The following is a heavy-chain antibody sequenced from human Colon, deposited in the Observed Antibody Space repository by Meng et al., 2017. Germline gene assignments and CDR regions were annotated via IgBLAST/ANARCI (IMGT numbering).Heavy chain of an antibody. Sequence: QGQLQGRGPILGRPSQTLFLTCTVSCGSLSSVGFYWSWIRQHPGKGLEWIGYIYYSGSTYYNPSLRSRVAISIDTSKNQFSLKLTSVTAADTAVYFCARTNYGDYNWFDPWGQGTLVTVSS. J-gene: IGHJ5*02. CDR1: CGSLSSVGFY. CDR3: ARTNYGDYNWFDP. CDR2: IYYSGST. D-gene: IGHD4-17*01. V-gene: IGHV4-31*03.